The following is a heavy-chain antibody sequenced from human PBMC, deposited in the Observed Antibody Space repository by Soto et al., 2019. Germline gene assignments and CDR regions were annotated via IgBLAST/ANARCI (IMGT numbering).Heavy chain of an antibody. CDR2: ISGSGGST. V-gene: IGHV3-23*01. CDR3: AKNLEDYYSYGMDV. Sequence: HPGGSLRLSCAASGFTFSSYAMSWVRQAPGKGLEWVSAISGSGGSTYYADSVKGRFTISRDNSKNTLYLQMNSLRAEDTAVYYCAKNLEDYYSYGMDVWGQGTTVTVSS. D-gene: IGHD3-3*01. CDR1: GFTFSSYA. J-gene: IGHJ6*02.